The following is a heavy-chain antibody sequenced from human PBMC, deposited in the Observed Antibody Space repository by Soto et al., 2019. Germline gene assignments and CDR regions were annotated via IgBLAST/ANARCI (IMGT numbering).Heavy chain of an antibody. V-gene: IGHV4-4*02. J-gene: IGHJ4*02. CDR2: IYHSGST. Sequence: QVQLQESGPGLVKPSGTLSLTCAVSGGSISSSNWWSWVRQPPGKGLEWIGEIYHSGSTNYNPSLKSRATISVDTFKNQFTLKLSFVTAADTAVYYCARIAAAGTNFGYWGQGTLVTVSS. CDR3: ARIAAAGTNFGY. D-gene: IGHD6-13*01. CDR1: GGSISSSNW.